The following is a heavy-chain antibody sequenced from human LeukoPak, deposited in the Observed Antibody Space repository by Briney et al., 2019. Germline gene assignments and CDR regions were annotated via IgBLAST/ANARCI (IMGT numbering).Heavy chain of an antibody. CDR3: ASGDSSGWYYFDY. CDR2: ISYDGSNK. V-gene: IGHV3-30-3*01. D-gene: IGHD6-19*01. CDR1: GFTFSSYA. J-gene: IGHJ4*02. Sequence: PGGSLRLSCAASGFTFSSYAMHWVRQAPGKGLDWVAVISYDGSNKYYADSVKGRFTISRDNSKNTLYLQMNSLRAEDTAVYYCASGDSSGWYYFDYWGQGTLVTVSS.